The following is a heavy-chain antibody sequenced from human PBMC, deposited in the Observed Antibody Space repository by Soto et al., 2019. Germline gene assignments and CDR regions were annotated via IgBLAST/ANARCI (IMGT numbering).Heavy chain of an antibody. J-gene: IGHJ4*02. V-gene: IGHV1-8*01. CDR3: ASASSSSWPYFLDS. CDR1: GYTFTSYD. D-gene: IGHD6-13*01. CDR2: MNPNSGNT. Sequence: QVQLVQSGAEVKKPGASVKVSCKASGYTFTSYDINWVRQATGQGLEWMGWMNPNSGNTGYAQSFQGRVTMTMNSSISTAYMELSSLRSDDMAVYYCASASSSSWPYFLDSWGQGTLVTVSS.